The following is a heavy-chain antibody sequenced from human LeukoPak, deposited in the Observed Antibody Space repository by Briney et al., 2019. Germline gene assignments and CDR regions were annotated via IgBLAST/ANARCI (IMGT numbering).Heavy chain of an antibody. CDR3: ARDKSSSPYNWFDP. CDR2: IYTTGIT. V-gene: IGHV4-4*07. J-gene: IGHJ5*02. D-gene: IGHD6-13*01. Sequence: SETLSLTCTVSGGSISSYYWSWIRQPAGKGLEWIGRIYTTGITDYNPSLKSRVTMSVHTSKNQFSLKLNSVTAADTAVYYCARDKSSSPYNWFDPWGQGTLATVSS. CDR1: GGSISSYY.